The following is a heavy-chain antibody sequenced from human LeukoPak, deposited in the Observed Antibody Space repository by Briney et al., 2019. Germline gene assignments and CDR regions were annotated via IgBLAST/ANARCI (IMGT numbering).Heavy chain of an antibody. CDR2: IRSSGTTM. Sequence: GGSLRLSCVASGITFSGYSMNWVRQAPGKGLEWISHIRSSGTTMYYADSVKGRFTISRDNSKNTLYLQMNSLRAEDTAVYYCARDREQQLVLPYYGMDVWGQGTTVTVSS. CDR3: ARDREQQLVLPYYGMDV. D-gene: IGHD6-13*01. V-gene: IGHV3-48*01. CDR1: GITFSGYS. J-gene: IGHJ6*02.